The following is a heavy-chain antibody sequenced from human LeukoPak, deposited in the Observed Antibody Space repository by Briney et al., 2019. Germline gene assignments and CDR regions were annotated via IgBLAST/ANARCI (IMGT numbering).Heavy chain of an antibody. CDR2: IYYSGST. CDR3: ARDRLGSGKYPYYYSGMDV. CDR1: GGSISSGGYY. Sequence: SETLSLTCTVSGGSISSGGYYWSWIRQHPGKGLEWIGYIYYSGSTYYNPSLKSRVTISVDTSKNQFSLKLSSVTAADTGVYYCARDRLGSGKYPYYYSGMDVWGQGTTVTVPS. D-gene: IGHD3-10*01. V-gene: IGHV4-31*03. J-gene: IGHJ6*01.